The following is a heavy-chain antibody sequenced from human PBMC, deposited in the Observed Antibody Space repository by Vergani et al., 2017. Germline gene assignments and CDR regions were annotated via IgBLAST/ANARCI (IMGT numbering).Heavy chain of an antibody. CDR3: ASRDITIFGVVIMRGYYYYGMDV. Sequence: QVQLVQSGAEVKKPGSSVKVSCKASGGTFSSYAISWVRQAPGQGLEWMGGIIPIFGTANYAQKFQGRVTITADESTGTAYMELSSLGSEDTAVYYCASRDITIFGVVIMRGYYYYGMDVWGQGTTVTVSS. CDR1: GGTFSSYA. D-gene: IGHD3-3*01. J-gene: IGHJ6*02. CDR2: IIPIFGTA. V-gene: IGHV1-69*01.